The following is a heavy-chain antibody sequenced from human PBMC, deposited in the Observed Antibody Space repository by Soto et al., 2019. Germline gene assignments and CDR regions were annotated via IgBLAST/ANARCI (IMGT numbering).Heavy chain of an antibody. D-gene: IGHD3-9*01. V-gene: IGHV3-23*01. CDR2: ISGSGGST. CDR1: GFTFSSYA. J-gene: IGHJ3*02. Sequence: EVQLLESGGGLVQPGGSLRLSCAASGFTFSSYAMSWVRQAPGKGLEWVSAISGSGGSTYYADSVKGRFTISRDNSKNTLYLQMNSLRAEDTAVYYCAKDWTYYDILTGFANGAFDIWGQGTMVTVSS. CDR3: AKDWTYYDILTGFANGAFDI.